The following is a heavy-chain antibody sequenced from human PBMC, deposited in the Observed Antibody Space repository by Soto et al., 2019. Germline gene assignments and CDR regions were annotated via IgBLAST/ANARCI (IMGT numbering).Heavy chain of an antibody. D-gene: IGHD1-26*01. CDR1: GFGVRSTYF. Sequence: SETLSLTCVVSGFGVRSTYFWGWIRQPPGKGLEWIGSVHHDGNAYYPPSVLGRVTISVDTANNQVSLSLRSVTAEDTATYYCGRIIGATSVDSWDQGILVTVSS. J-gene: IGHJ4*02. CDR2: VHHDGNA. CDR3: GRIIGATSVDS. V-gene: IGHV4-38-2*01.